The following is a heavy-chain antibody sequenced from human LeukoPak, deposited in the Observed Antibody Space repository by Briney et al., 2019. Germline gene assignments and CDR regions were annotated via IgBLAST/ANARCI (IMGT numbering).Heavy chain of an antibody. D-gene: IGHD3-10*01. J-gene: IGHJ4*02. CDR2: ISSSGST. CDR1: GDSISSGDYY. Sequence: SETLSLTCTVSGDSISSGDYYWSWIRQPAGKGLEWIGRISSSGSTYYNPSLKSRVTISVDTSKNQFSLKLSSVTAADTAVYYCARGSMVRGVIDYWGQGTLVTVSS. CDR3: ARGSMVRGVIDY. V-gene: IGHV4-61*02.